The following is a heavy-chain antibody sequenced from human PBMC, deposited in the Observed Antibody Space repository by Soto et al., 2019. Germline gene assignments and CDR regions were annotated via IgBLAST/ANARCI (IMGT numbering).Heavy chain of an antibody. CDR1: GYTFTSYY. Sequence: GASVKVSCKASGYTFTSYYIHWVRQAPGQGLEWMGIINPNTGSESYARMFQGRLAMTRDTSTSTVYMQLSSLTSDDTAVYYCARDPNFSLTFHYYGMDVWRQGTTVTVSS. CDR3: ARDPNFSLTFHYYGMDV. CDR2: INPNTGSE. J-gene: IGHJ6*02. V-gene: IGHV1-46*01.